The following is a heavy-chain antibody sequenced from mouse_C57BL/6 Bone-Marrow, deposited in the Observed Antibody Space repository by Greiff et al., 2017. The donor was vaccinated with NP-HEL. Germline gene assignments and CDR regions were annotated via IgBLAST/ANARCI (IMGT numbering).Heavy chain of an antibody. D-gene: IGHD1-1*01. CDR3: AREGFITTVVATGYYFGY. J-gene: IGHJ2*01. CDR2: IYPGDGDT. V-gene: IGHV1-80*01. Sequence: QVQLQQSGAELVKPGASVKISCKASGYAFSSYWMNWVKQRPGKGLEWIGQIYPGDGDTNYNGKFKGKATLTADKSSSTAYMQLSSLTSEESAVYFCAREGFITTVVATGYYFGYWGQGTTLTVSS. CDR1: GYAFSSYW.